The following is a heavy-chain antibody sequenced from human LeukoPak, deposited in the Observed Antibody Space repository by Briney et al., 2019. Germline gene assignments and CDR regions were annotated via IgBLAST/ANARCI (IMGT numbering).Heavy chain of an antibody. Sequence: GGSLRLSCAASGFTFSSYGMHWVRQAPGKGLEWVSSISSSSSYIYYADSVKGRFTISRDNAKNSLYLQMNSLRAEDTAVYYCARGSSSSWYGYWFDPWGQGTLVTVSS. CDR2: ISSSSSYI. J-gene: IGHJ5*02. D-gene: IGHD6-13*01. CDR1: GFTFSSYG. CDR3: ARGSSSSWYGYWFDP. V-gene: IGHV3-21*01.